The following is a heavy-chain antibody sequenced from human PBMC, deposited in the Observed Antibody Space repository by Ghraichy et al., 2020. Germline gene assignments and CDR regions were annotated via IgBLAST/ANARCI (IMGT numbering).Heavy chain of an antibody. J-gene: IGHJ6*02. Sequence: ASVKVSCKASGYTFSNHDINWVRQATGQGLEWMGWMNPKSGNTGYAQKFQGRVTMTRNTSISSAYMELSSLRSEDTAVYYCARVLKASCGGDCYRSSYYYGMDVWGQGTTVTVSS. V-gene: IGHV1-8*01. D-gene: IGHD2-21*01. CDR1: GYTFSNHD. CDR2: MNPKSGNT. CDR3: ARVLKASCGGDCYRSSYYYGMDV.